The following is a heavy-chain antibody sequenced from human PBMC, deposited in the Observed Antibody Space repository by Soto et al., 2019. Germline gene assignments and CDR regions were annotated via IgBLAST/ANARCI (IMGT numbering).Heavy chain of an antibody. CDR3: ARVVHLERPYYFDY. D-gene: IGHD1-1*01. CDR1: GGSINTHY. Sequence: QVQLQESGPGLVRPSETLSLNCTVSGGSINTHYWSWIRQPPGKELEWIGYIYYSGSTKDRTSFQRRLNMSIATSKKQFSLNLRSVTAADTAIYYCARVVHLERPYYFDYWGQGIVVTVS. J-gene: IGHJ4*02. V-gene: IGHV4-59*11. CDR2: IYYSGST.